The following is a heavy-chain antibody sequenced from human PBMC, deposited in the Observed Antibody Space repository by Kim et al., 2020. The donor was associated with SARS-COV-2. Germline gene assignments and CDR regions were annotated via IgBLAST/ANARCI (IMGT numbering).Heavy chain of an antibody. CDR1: GFTFSTYG. CDR3: ARGYCGTATCYTGGTYFDY. V-gene: IGHV3-33*01. D-gene: IGHD2-2*02. J-gene: IGHJ4*02. CDR2: LWYDGSNK. Sequence: GGSLRLSCAASGFTFSTYGMHWVRQAPGKGLEWVATLWYDGSNKYYPDSVKGRFTVSRDNSKNTLNLQVNSLRAEDTAVYYCARGYCGTATCYTGGTYFDYWGRGTLVTVSS.